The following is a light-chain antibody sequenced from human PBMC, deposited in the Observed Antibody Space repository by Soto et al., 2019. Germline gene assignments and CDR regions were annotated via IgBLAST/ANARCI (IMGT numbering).Light chain of an antibody. V-gene: IGKV3-15*01. Sequence: EIVMTQSPATLSVSPGERATLSCRASQSVNTKVAWYQQKPGQAPRLLIYDASTRATAIPTRLSGSGSGTEFTLNISSLQSEDFAVYYCQQYNNWPPYTFGQGTRLEIK. J-gene: IGKJ2*01. CDR1: QSVNTK. CDR2: DAS. CDR3: QQYNNWPPYT.